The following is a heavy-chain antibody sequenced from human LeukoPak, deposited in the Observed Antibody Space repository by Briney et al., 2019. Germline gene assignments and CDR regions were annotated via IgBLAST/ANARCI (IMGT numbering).Heavy chain of an antibody. CDR2: IYHSRTT. V-gene: IGHV4-38-2*01. CDR3: ARGIYYYYYMDV. Sequence: SETLSLTRAVSGYSISSGYYWGWVRQPPGKGLEWIGTIYHSRTTYYNPSLKSRVTISVDTSKKQFSLKLSSVTAADTAVYYCARGIYYYYYMDVWGKGTTVTVSS. CDR1: GYSISSGYY. J-gene: IGHJ6*03.